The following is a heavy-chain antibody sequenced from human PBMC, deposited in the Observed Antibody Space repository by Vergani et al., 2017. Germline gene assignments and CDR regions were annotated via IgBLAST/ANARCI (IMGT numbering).Heavy chain of an antibody. D-gene: IGHD6-13*01. CDR2: IIPIFGTA. CDR1: GGTFSSYA. Sequence: VQLVQSGAEVKKPGSSVKVSCKASGGTFSSYAISWVRQAPGQGLEWMGRIIPIFGTANYAQKFQGRVTITADESTSTAYMELSSLRSEDTAVYYCARGGVAADGTPWNNWFDPWGQGTLVTVSS. J-gene: IGHJ5*02. V-gene: IGHV1-69*18. CDR3: ARGGVAADGTPWNNWFDP.